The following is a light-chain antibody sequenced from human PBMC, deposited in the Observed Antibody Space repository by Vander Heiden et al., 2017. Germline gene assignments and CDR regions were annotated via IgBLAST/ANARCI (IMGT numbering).Light chain of an antibody. CDR1: QCLLHSNGYNY. Sequence: DIVMTQSPLSLPVTPGEPASICCRSSQCLLHSNGYNYLDWYLQKPGQSPQLLIYLGSNRASGVPDRFSGSGSGTDFTLKISRVEAEDVGVYYCMQALQTPYTFGQGTKLEIK. J-gene: IGKJ2*01. CDR3: MQALQTPYT. CDR2: LGS. V-gene: IGKV2-28*01.